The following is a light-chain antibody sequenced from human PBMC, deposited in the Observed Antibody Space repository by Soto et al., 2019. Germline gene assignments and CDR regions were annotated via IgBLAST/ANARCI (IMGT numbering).Light chain of an antibody. V-gene: IGKV1-5*03. CDR3: QQHTDCPVT. Sequence: DIQMTQSPSTLSASVGDRVTITCRASQHISNSLAWYQQKPGKAPNLLIYKASSLESGVPSRFSGSGSGTEFTLTISSLQPDDFATYYCQQHTDCPVTFGQGTKVDIK. CDR1: QHISNS. J-gene: IGKJ2*01. CDR2: KAS.